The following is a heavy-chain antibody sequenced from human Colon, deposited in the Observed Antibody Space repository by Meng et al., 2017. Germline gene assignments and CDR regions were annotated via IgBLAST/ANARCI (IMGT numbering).Heavy chain of an antibody. J-gene: IGHJ4*02. Sequence: VQREECGPGLVKPSGTLSLTCAVSGDSISSGNGWTWVRQPPGKGLEWIGEIYPSGRTSSNPSLQGRVTILLDKSKNQFSLELNSVTAADTAIYFCARKRTSPGTLGFDYWGQGTLVTASS. CDR3: ARKRTSPGTLGFDY. CDR2: IYPSGRT. V-gene: IGHV4-4*02. CDR1: GDSISSGNG. D-gene: IGHD6-13*01.